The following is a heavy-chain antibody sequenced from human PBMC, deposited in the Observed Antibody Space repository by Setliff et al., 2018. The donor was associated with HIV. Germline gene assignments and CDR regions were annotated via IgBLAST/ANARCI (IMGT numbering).Heavy chain of an antibody. CDR2: MIPIISNT. V-gene: IGHV1-8*03. D-gene: IGHD2-8*01. Sequence: GASVKVSCKASGFTFINYDINWVRQAPGQGLEWMGWMIPIISNTGYAQKFQGRVAITTNTSIHTAYMELSSLRSKDTSVYYCARGSIMGYANRRYYYYMDVWGKGTTVTVSS. CDR1: GFTFINYD. J-gene: IGHJ6*03. CDR3: ARGSIMGYANRRYYYYMDV.